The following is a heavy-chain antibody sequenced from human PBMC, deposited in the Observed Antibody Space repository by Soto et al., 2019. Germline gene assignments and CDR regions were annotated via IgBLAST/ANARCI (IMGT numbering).Heavy chain of an antibody. D-gene: IGHD6-6*01. CDR3: ARGVAARRMFYYGMDV. Sequence: QVQLVQPGAEVEKPGASVKVSCKASGYTFTSYGITWVRQAPGQGLEWMGWISGYNGDTNYAQKFQGRVTMTTDTSTSTAYMELRSLRSDDTAVYYCARGVAARRMFYYGMDVWGQGTTVTVSS. CDR1: GYTFTSYG. CDR2: ISGYNGDT. V-gene: IGHV1-18*04. J-gene: IGHJ6*02.